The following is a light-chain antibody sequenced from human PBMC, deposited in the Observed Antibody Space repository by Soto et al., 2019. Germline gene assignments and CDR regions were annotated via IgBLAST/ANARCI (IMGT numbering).Light chain of an antibody. CDR2: VVD. CDR1: SSDVGRYNY. CDR3: ASYAGSIHYV. Sequence: QSVLTQPASVSGSPGQSITISCTGTSSDVGRYNYVSWYQQRPGKAPKLIIYVVDNRPSGVSNRFSGSKSGNTASLTISGLQAEDESDYYCASYAGSIHYVFGTGTKVTVL. V-gene: IGLV2-14*03. J-gene: IGLJ1*01.